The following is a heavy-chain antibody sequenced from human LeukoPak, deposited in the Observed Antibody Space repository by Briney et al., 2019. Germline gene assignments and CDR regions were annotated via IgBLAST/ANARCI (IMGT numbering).Heavy chain of an antibody. V-gene: IGHV3-7*01. CDR1: GFTFSNHW. J-gene: IGHJ4*02. D-gene: IGHD3-10*01. CDR2: IKQDGSET. CDR3: ARDPYYYGRLGDY. Sequence: SGGSLRLSCAASGFTFSNHWMNWVRQAPGKGLEWVAHIKQDGSETYYVDSVKGRFTISRDNAKNALYLQRNSLRAEDTAVYYCARDPYYYGRLGDYWGQGTLVTVSS.